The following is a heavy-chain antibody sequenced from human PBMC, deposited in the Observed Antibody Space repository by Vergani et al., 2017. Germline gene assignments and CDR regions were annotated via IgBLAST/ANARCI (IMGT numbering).Heavy chain of an antibody. CDR1: GGSFTSYH. D-gene: IGHD4-11*01. Sequence: QVQLQQWGGGLLKPSETLSLTCVVNGGSFTSYHWTWIRQSPGEGLEWVGDIDHTGRTAYNPSLTSRLTMSVDKSRNQFSLTLNSVTATDTAIYFCARVNTETNGHLYYYYYMDVWGQGTAVTVS. J-gene: IGHJ6*03. V-gene: IGHV4-34*01. CDR2: IDHTGRT. CDR3: ARVNTETNGHLYYYYYMDV.